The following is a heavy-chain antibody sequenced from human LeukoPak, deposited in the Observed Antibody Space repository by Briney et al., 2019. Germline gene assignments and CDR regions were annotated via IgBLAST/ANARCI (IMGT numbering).Heavy chain of an antibody. Sequence: VASVKVSCKASGYTLTGYYMHWVRQAPGQGLEWMGWINPNSGGTNYAQKFQGRVTMTRDTSISTAYMELSRLRSDDTAVYYCARDLTVTTQPKPHYGMDVWGQGTTVTVSS. V-gene: IGHV1-2*02. J-gene: IGHJ6*02. CDR2: INPNSGGT. CDR1: GYTLTGYY. CDR3: ARDLTVTTQPKPHYGMDV. D-gene: IGHD4-11*01.